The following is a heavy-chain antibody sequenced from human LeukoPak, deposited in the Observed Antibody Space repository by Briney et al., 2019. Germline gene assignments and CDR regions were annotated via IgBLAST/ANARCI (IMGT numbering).Heavy chain of an antibody. V-gene: IGHV3-43*01. CDR3: AKDIVPKTIYVPAFDH. J-gene: IGHJ4*02. D-gene: IGHD3-16*01. CDR1: GFTFDDYT. Sequence: GGSLRLSCAASGFTFDDYTMHWVRQAPGKGLEWVSLIIWASGSTYYADSVKGRFTISRDNSKNSLYLQMNSLRTEDTALYYCAKDIVPKTIYVPAFDHWGQGTLVTVSS. CDR2: IIWASGST.